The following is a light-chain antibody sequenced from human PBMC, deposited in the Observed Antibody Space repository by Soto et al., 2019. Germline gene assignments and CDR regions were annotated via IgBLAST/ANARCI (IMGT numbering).Light chain of an antibody. V-gene: IGKV1-27*01. Sequence: DIQMTQYPSSLSASVGDRVTITCRASQDISNYLAWYQQRPGKVPKLLIYAASTLQSGVPSRFSGSGSGTDFTLTISSLLPEDVATYYCQNLDSAAFTFGPGTKVDIK. CDR1: QDISNY. CDR2: AAS. CDR3: QNLDSAAFT. J-gene: IGKJ3*01.